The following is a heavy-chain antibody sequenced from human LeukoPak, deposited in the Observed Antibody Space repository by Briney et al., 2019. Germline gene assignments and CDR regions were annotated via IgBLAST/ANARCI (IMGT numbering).Heavy chain of an antibody. CDR1: GGTFSNHG. V-gene: IGHV1-69*13. J-gene: IGHJ5*02. CDR3: ARDPPDP. CDR2: IIPIFHTP. Sequence: SVKVSCKASGGTFSNHGISWVRQAPGQGLEWMGGIIPIFHTPNYAQKFQGRVTITADESTSTAYTELSSLRSEDTAIYYCARDPPDPWGQGTLVTVSS.